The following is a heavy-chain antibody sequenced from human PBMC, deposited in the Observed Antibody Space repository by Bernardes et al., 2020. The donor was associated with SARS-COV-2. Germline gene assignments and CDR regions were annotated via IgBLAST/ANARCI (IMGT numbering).Heavy chain of an antibody. CDR1: GFTFSSYW. CDR3: ARVPRHDYGGYQWERYFDL. D-gene: IGHD4-17*01. V-gene: IGHV3-7*01. Sequence: GGSLRLSCAASGFTFSSYWMSWVRQAPGKGLEWVANIKQDGSEKYYVDSVKGRFTISRDNAKNSLYLQMNSLRAEDTAVYYCARVPRHDYGGYQWERYFDLWGRGTLVTVSS. J-gene: IGHJ2*01. CDR2: IKQDGSEK.